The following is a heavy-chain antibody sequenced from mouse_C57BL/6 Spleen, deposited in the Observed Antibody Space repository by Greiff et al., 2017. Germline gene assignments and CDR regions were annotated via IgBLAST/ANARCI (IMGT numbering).Heavy chain of an antibody. J-gene: IGHJ4*01. CDR3: ARGDYLQRRLRGDY. V-gene: IGHV1-54*01. CDR1: GYAFTNYL. Sequence: QVQLQQSGAELVRPGTSVKVSCKASGYAFTNYLIEWVKQRPGQGLEWIGVINPGSGGTNYNEKFKGKATLTADKSSSTAYMQLSSLTSEDSAVYCGARGDYLQRRLRGDYWGQGTSVTVSS. CDR2: INPGSGGT. D-gene: IGHD3-2*02.